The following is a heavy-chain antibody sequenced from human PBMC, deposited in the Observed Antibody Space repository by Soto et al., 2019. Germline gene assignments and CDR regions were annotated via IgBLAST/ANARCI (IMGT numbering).Heavy chain of an antibody. CDR3: TPSRWFTY. D-gene: IGHD2-15*01. CDR2: IKTKTDGETT. V-gene: IGHV3-15*07. J-gene: IGHJ4*02. CDR1: GFIFNDVW. Sequence: EVQLVESGGGLVKPGGSLRLSCAASGFIFNDVWMNWVRQAPGKGLEWVGRIKTKTDGETTDYAAPVKGRFSISRDDSKATVYLQMNSLKTDDTAVYYCTPSRWFTYWGQGTLVTVSS.